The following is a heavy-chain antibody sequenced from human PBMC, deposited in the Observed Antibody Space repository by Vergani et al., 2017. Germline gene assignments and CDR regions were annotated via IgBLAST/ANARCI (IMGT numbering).Heavy chain of an antibody. CDR3: AKGQIEYSSTPRDPIDY. J-gene: IGHJ4*02. D-gene: IGHD6-13*01. CDR1: GFPFDDYA. V-gene: IGHV3-9*01. Sequence: EVQLVESGGGLVQPGRSLRLSCAASGFPFDDYAMHWVRQAPGKGLEWVSGISWNSGSIGYADSVKGRFTISRDNAKNSLYLQMNSLRAEDTAVYYCAKGQIEYSSTPRDPIDYWGQGTLVTVSS. CDR2: ISWNSGSI.